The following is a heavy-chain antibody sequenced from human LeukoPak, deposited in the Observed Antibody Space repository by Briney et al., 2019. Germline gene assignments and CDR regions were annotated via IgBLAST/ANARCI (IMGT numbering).Heavy chain of an antibody. CDR2: IYYSGST. CDR1: GGSISSGGYY. J-gene: IGHJ4*02. D-gene: IGHD3-3*01. Sequence: SETLSLTCTVSGGSISSGGYYWSWIRQHPGKGLEWIGYIYYSGSTYYNPSLKSRVTISVDTSKNQFSLKLSSVTAADTAVYYCASLYYDFWSGYHRFDYWGQGTLVTVSS. V-gene: IGHV4-31*03. CDR3: ASLYYDFWSGYHRFDY.